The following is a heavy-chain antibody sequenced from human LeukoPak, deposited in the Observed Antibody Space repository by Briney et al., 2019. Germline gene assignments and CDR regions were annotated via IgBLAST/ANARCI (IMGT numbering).Heavy chain of an antibody. CDR3: ARLTHSYYSDTSGYYPYYYMDV. CDR1: GASISSSDYN. V-gene: IGHV4-39*02. CDR2: INYSGST. D-gene: IGHD3-22*01. Sequence: PSETLSLTCSVSGASISSSDYNWGWIRQPPGKGLEWIGRINYSGSTYYNPSLKSRVTIPVDTSKNHFSLRLTSMTAADTAVYYCARLTHSYYSDTSGYYPYYYMDVWGKGTTVTVSS. J-gene: IGHJ6*03.